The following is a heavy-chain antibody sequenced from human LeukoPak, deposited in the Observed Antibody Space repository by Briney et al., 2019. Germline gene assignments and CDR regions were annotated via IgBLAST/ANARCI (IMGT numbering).Heavy chain of an antibody. V-gene: IGHV3-33*01. D-gene: IGHD2-15*01. CDR2: IWYDGSNK. CDR3: ARDALRYCSGGSCYPSDY. J-gene: IGHJ4*02. CDR1: GFIFSSYG. Sequence: AGGSLRLSCAASGFIFSSYGMHWVRQAPGKGLEWVAVIWYDGSNKYYADSVKGRFTISRDNSKNTLYLQMNSLRAEDTAVYYCARDALRYCSGGSCYPSDYWGQGTLVTVSS.